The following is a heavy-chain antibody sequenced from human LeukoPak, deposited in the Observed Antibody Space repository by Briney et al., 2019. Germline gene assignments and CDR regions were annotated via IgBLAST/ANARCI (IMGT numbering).Heavy chain of an antibody. CDR3: AREDYDFWSGYYYGFDY. J-gene: IGHJ4*02. V-gene: IGHV3-21*01. CDR2: ISSSSSYI. D-gene: IGHD3-3*01. Sequence: GGSLRLSCAASGFTFSSYSMNWVRQAPGKGLEWVSSISSSSSYIYYADSVKGRFTIFRDNAKNSLYLQMNSLRAEDTAVYYCAREDYDFWSGYYYGFDYWGQGTLVTVSS. CDR1: GFTFSSYS.